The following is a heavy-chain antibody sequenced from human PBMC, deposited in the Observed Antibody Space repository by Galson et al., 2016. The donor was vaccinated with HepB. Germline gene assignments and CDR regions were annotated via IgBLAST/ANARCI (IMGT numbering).Heavy chain of an antibody. J-gene: IGHJ6*01. Sequence: SETLSLTCSVSGGSIRSESHFWGWFRQSPGKGLEWIGSIFYTGVPYYNPSLESRVTISIDTTKKQFSLKLTSATAADTAVYYCARHIRDGYIYGMDVWGPGTAVTVSS. V-gene: IGHV4-39*01. CDR3: ARHIRDGYIYGMDV. CDR2: IFYTGVP. CDR1: GGSIRSESHF. D-gene: IGHD5-24*01.